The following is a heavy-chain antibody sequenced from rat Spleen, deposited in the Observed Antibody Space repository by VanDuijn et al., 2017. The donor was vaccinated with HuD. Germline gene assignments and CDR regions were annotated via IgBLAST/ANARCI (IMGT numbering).Heavy chain of an antibody. D-gene: IGHD1-9*01. Sequence: EVQLVETGGGLVQPGRSMKLSCAASGFSFSNHYMAWVRQTPTKGLEWVASISPSGGSTYYPDSVKGRFTISRDNAKSTQYLQMDSLRSEETATYYCATVHTMGITGHYFDYWGQGVMVTVSS. CDR3: ATVHTMGITGHYFDY. V-gene: IGHV5S11*01. CDR2: ISPSGGST. J-gene: IGHJ2*01. CDR1: GFSFSNHY.